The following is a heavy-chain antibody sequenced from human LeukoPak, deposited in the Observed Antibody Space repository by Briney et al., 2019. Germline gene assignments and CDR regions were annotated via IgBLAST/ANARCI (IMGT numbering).Heavy chain of an antibody. V-gene: IGHV4-34*01. CDR1: GGSFSGYY. CDR3: ARGLPRGYSGYGWGFDP. Sequence: SETLSLTCAVYGGSFSGYYWNWIRQPPGKGLEWIGEINHSGSTNYNPSLKSRVTISVDTSKNQFSLKLSSVTAADTAVYYCARGLPRGYSGYGWGFDPWGQGTLVTVSS. D-gene: IGHD5-12*01. CDR2: INHSGST. J-gene: IGHJ5*02.